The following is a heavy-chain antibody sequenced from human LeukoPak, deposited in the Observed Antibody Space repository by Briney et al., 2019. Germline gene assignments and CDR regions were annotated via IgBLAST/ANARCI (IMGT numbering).Heavy chain of an antibody. Sequence: SETLSLTCTVSGGSITSYYWGWVRQPAGKGLEWIGRIYTTGRTDHHPSLNSRLTMSVDTSKNQFSLNLSSVTAADTAVYYCARVGYIGNSWLFDYWGQGALVIVSS. CDR2: IYTTGRT. J-gene: IGHJ4*02. CDR1: GGSITSYY. V-gene: IGHV4-4*07. D-gene: IGHD1-26*01. CDR3: ARVGYIGNSWLFDY.